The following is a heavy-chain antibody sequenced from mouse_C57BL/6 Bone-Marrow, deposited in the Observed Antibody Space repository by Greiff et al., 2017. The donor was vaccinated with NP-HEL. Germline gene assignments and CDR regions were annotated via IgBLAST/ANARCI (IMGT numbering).Heavy chain of an antibody. D-gene: IGHD2-3*01. Sequence: QVQLQQPGAELVKPGASVKVSCKASGYTFTSYWMHGVKQRPGQGLEWIGRINPSDSDTTYNQKLKGKATLPVDKSSSTAYMQLSSLTSEDSAVYYCAMALDGYYVGFAYWGQGTLVTVSA. CDR1: GYTFTSYW. V-gene: IGHV1-74*01. J-gene: IGHJ3*01. CDR2: INPSDSDT. CDR3: AMALDGYYVGFAY.